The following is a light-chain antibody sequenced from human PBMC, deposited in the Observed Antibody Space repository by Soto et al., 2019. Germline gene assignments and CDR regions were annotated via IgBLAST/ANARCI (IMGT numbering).Light chain of an antibody. V-gene: IGKV1-27*01. CDR3: QKYNGAPPET. J-gene: IGKJ3*01. CDR2: AAS. CDR1: QVISNY. Sequence: DIQMTQSPSSLSATVGDRVTITCRASQVISNYLAWHQQKPGKVPKLLIYAASTLQPGVPSRFSGSGSGTDFTLTISSLQPEDVATYYCQKYNGAPPETFGPGTKVAIK.